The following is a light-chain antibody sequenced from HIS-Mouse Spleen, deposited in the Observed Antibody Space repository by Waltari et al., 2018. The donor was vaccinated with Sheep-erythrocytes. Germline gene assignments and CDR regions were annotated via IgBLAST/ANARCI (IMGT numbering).Light chain of an antibody. CDR2: AAS. V-gene: IGKV1-39*01. J-gene: IGKJ2*01. Sequence: DIQMTQSPPSLSASVGASVPITCRASQSISSYLNWYQQKPGKAPKLLIYAASSLQSGVPSRFSGSGSGTDFTLTISSLQPEDFATYYCQQSYSTPYTFGQGTKLEIK. CDR3: QQSYSTPYT. CDR1: QSISSY.